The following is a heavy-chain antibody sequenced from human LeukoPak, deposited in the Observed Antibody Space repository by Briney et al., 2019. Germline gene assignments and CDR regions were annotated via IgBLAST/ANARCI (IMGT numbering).Heavy chain of an antibody. CDR2: ISGSGGST. CDR1: GFTFSSYA. CDR3: ARDDASGLDY. J-gene: IGHJ4*02. V-gene: IGHV3-23*01. Sequence: GGSLRLSCAASGFTFSSYAMSWVRQAPGKGLEWVSAISGSGGSTYYADSVKGRFTISRDNSKNTLYPQMNSLRAEDTAVYYCARDDASGLDYWGQGTLVTVSS.